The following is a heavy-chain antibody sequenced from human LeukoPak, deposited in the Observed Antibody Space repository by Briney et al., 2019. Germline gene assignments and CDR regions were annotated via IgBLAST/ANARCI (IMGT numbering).Heavy chain of an antibody. D-gene: IGHD3-3*01. Sequence: AGESLKISCKGSGYSFSTYWIGWVRQMPGKGLEWMGIIYPGDSDTRYSPSFQGQVTISADKSISTAYLQWSSLKASDTAMYYCARHYYDFWSGYPSYRTNWFDPWGQGTLVTVSS. CDR3: ARHYYDFWSGYPSYRTNWFDP. J-gene: IGHJ5*02. CDR1: GYSFSTYW. V-gene: IGHV5-51*01. CDR2: IYPGDSDT.